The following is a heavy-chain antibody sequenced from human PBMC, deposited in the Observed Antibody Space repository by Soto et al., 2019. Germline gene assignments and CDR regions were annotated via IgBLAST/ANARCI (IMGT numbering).Heavy chain of an antibody. V-gene: IGHV1-3*01. D-gene: IGHD3-22*01. CDR1: GYTFTSYA. Sequence: ASVKVSCKASGYTFTSYAMHWVRQAPGQRLEWMGWINPGIGNAKYSQKFQGRVTITADESTSTAYMELSSLRSEDTAVYYCARRGNSSGPTGYFDYWGQGTLVTVSS. CDR2: INPGIGNA. J-gene: IGHJ4*02. CDR3: ARRGNSSGPTGYFDY.